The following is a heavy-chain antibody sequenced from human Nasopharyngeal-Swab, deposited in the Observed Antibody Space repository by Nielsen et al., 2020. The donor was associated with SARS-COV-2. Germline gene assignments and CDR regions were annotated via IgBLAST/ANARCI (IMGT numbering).Heavy chain of an antibody. Sequence: SETLSLTCTVSGGSISSYYWSWIRQPPGKGLEWIGYIYYSGGTNYNPSLKSRVTISVDTSKNQFSLKLSSVTAADTAVYYCARGYCSSTSCYAARHFDYWGQGTLVTVSS. CDR2: IYYSGGT. J-gene: IGHJ4*02. CDR1: GGSISSYY. CDR3: ARGYCSSTSCYAARHFDY. V-gene: IGHV4-59*01. D-gene: IGHD2-2*01.